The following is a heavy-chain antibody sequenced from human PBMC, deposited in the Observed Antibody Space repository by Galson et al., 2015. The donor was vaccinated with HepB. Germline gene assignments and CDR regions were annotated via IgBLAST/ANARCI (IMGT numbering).Heavy chain of an antibody. V-gene: IGHV3-7*03. CDR3: VTVPLAGDAFNI. D-gene: IGHD6-13*01. CDR2: VKQDGSEK. Sequence: SLRLSCAASGFTFSSYWMSWVRQAPGKGLEWVANVKQDGSEKYYVDSVKGRFTISRDNAKNSLYLQMNSLRAEDTAVYYCVTVPLAGDAFNIWGQGTMVTVSS. CDR1: GFTFSSYW. J-gene: IGHJ3*02.